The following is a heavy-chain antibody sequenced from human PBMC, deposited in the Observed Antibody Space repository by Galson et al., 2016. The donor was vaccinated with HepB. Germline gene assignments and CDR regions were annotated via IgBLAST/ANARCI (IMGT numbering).Heavy chain of an antibody. CDR1: GFTFTSNL. D-gene: IGHD3-16*01. CDR2: IKQDGSAK. V-gene: IGHV3-7*04. CDR3: ARGGGDF. J-gene: IGHJ4*02. Sequence: SLRLSCAASGFTFTSNLMNWVRQAPGKGLEWVATIKQDGSAKYVDSVKGRFIISRDNAKNSLYLQMNSLRAEDTAVYYWARGGGDFWGQGTLVTVSS.